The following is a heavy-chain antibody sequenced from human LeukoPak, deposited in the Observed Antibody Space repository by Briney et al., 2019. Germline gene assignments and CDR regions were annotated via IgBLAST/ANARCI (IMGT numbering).Heavy chain of an antibody. V-gene: IGHV3-48*01. CDR1: GFTFSAYS. D-gene: IGHD1-7*01. CDR3: VRNFQGMDV. CDR2: ISSSSSTI. Sequence: HSGGSLRLSCAVSGFTFSAYSMNWVRQAPGKGLEWVSCISSSSSTIYYADSVKGRFTISRDKAKNSLNLQMNSLRAEDTAVYYCVRNFQGMDVWGQGTTVTVSS. J-gene: IGHJ6*02.